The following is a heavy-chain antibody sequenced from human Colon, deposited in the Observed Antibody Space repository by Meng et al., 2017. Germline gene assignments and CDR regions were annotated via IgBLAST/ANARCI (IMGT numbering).Heavy chain of an antibody. V-gene: IGHV4-34*02. Sequence: QGPIQQGGAGLLKPSETQSPTCAVPGGSFSGFYWSWIRQPPGKGLEWIGEIDHFGISNYNSSLKGRLTMSVDTSKKQISLTLTSVTAADTAVYYCATGLRHGDWFNPWGPGTLVTVSS. CDR3: ATGLRHGDWFNP. CDR1: GGSFSGFY. CDR2: IDHFGIS. D-gene: IGHD4-17*01. J-gene: IGHJ5*02.